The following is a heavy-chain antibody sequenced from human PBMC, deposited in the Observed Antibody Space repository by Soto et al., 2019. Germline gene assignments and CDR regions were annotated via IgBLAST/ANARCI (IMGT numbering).Heavy chain of an antibody. CDR2: INAGNGNT. CDR3: ARGDIVVVPAYYYYGMDV. Sequence: SVKVSCKGPGYTFASYAMHRLLQAARQRLEWMGWINAGNGNTKYSQKFQGRVTITRDTSTSTAYMELSSLRSEDTAVYYCARGDIVVVPAYYYYGMDVWGQGTTVTVSS. D-gene: IGHD2-2*01. CDR1: GYTFASYA. J-gene: IGHJ6*02. V-gene: IGHV1-3*01.